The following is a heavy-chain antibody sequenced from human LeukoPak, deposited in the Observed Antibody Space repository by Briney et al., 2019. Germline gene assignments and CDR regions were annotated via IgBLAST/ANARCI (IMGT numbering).Heavy chain of an antibody. V-gene: IGHV4-34*01. CDR3: ARGRRYYDSSGYYY. Sequence: SETLSLTCAVYGGSFSGYYWSWIRQPPGKGLEWIGEINHSGSTNYNPSLKSRVTISVDTSKNQFSLKLSSVTAADTAVYYCARGRRYYDSSGYYYWGQGTLVTVSS. CDR1: GGSFSGYY. J-gene: IGHJ4*02. D-gene: IGHD3-22*01. CDR2: INHSGST.